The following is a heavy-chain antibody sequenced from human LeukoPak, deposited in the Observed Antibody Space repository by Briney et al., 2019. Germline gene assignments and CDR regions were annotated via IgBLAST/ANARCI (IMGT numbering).Heavy chain of an antibody. CDR3: TRDQLRPQPGVVVINGMDV. V-gene: IGHV3-49*05. CDR2: IRSKAYGGTT. D-gene: IGHD3-22*01. Sequence: KPGRSLRLSCTASGXTFGDYAVSWFRQAPGKGLEWVVFIRSKAYGGTTEYAASVKGRFTISRDDSKSIAYLQMNSLKTEDTAVYYCTRDQLRPQPGVVVINGMDVWGQGTTVTVSS. CDR1: GXTFGDYA. J-gene: IGHJ6*02.